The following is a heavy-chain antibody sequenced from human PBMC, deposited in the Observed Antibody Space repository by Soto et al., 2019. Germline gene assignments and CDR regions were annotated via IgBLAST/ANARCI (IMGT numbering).Heavy chain of an antibody. CDR3: ARRARPDFYYMDV. CDR2: ISSNGVGT. V-gene: IGHV3-64*01. Sequence: GGSLRLSCAASGFTLRGYAMDWVRQATGKGLEYVSGISSNGVGTYYANSVQGRFTISRDNSKNTVYLQMGSLRPEDIAVYYCARRARPDFYYMDVWGKGTTVTVSS. D-gene: IGHD6-6*01. CDR1: GFTLRGYA. J-gene: IGHJ6*03.